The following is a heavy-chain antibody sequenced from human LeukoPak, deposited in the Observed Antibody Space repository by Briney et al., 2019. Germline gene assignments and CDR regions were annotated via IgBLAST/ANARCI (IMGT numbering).Heavy chain of an antibody. Sequence: GGSLRLSCTASGFTFGDYAMSWVRQAPGKGLEWVGFIRSKAYGGTTEYAASVKGRFTISRDDSKSIAYLQMNSLKTEDTAVYYCTRYRERPTGGLFDYWGQGTLVTVSS. V-gene: IGHV3-49*04. CDR1: GFTFGDYA. D-gene: IGHD1-14*01. CDR3: TRYRERPTGGLFDY. CDR2: IRSKAYGGTT. J-gene: IGHJ4*02.